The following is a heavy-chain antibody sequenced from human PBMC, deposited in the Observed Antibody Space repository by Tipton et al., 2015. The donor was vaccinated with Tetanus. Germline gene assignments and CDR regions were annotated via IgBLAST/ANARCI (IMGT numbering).Heavy chain of an antibody. CDR1: GGSISSSSYY. CDR3: VGGDGSGYRFDC. V-gene: IGHV4-39*01. Sequence: TLSLTCTVSGGSISSSSYYWGWIRQSPGKGLEWIGNIYHRGNTYYNPSLKGRVAISVDTSKNQLSLNLRSVTAGDTATYYCVGGDGSGYRFDCWGQGALVTVSS. CDR2: IYHRGNT. D-gene: IGHD3-9*01. J-gene: IGHJ4*02.